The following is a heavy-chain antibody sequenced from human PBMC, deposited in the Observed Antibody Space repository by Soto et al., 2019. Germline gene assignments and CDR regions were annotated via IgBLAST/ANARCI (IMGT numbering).Heavy chain of an antibody. CDR3: ARDHFRGDSEYYFDY. Sequence: EVQLVESGGGLVQPGGSLRLSCAASGFTFSSYWMSWVRQAPGKGLEWVANIKQDGSEKYYVDSVKGRFTISRDNAKNSLYLQMNSLRAEDTAVYYCARDHFRGDSEYYFDYWGQGTLVTVSS. CDR1: GFTFSSYW. CDR2: IKQDGSEK. J-gene: IGHJ4*02. V-gene: IGHV3-7*05. D-gene: IGHD2-21*01.